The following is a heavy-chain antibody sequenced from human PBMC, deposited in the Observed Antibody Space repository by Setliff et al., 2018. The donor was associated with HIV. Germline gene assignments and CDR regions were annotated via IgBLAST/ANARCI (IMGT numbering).Heavy chain of an antibody. CDR1: EGTFTAYA. CDR3: ARDFPYSSSWNFDY. V-gene: IGHV1-69*06. J-gene: IGHJ4*02. Sequence: SVKVSCKSSEGTFTAYAISWVRQAPGQGLEWMGRITPIFGTTNYAQKFQGRVTITADRSTSTAYMELSSLTSADTAVYYCARDFPYSSSWNFDYWGQGTLVTVSS. CDR2: ITPIFGTT. D-gene: IGHD6-13*01.